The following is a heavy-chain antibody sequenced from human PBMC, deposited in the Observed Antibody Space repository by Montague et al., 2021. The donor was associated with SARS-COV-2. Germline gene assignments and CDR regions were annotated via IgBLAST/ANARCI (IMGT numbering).Heavy chain of an antibody. CDR3: ARVASEHTAMAPDY. Sequence: SLRLSCAAAGFTFSRYSMNWVRQAPGKGLEWISYISMSETRTQYADSVKGRFTISRDNARNSLYLQMRSLTGGDTAVYYCARVASEHTAMAPDYWGQGTTVTVSS. V-gene: IGHV3-48*04. D-gene: IGHD5-18*01. J-gene: IGHJ4*03. CDR1: GFTFSRYS. CDR2: ISMSETRT.